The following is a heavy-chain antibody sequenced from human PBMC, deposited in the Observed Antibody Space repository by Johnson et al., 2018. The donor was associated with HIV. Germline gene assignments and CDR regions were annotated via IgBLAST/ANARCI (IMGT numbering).Heavy chain of an antibody. CDR3: AKGPLQWELLQAFDI. Sequence: VKLVESGGGLVKPGGSLRLSCAASGFTFSSYAMSWVRQAPGKELEWVSAINGSGGSTYYAYSVKGRFTISRDNAKNTLYLQMNSLRAEDTAGYYCAKGPLQWELLQAFDIWGQGTMVTVSS. J-gene: IGHJ3*02. V-gene: IGHV3-23*04. D-gene: IGHD1-26*01. CDR1: GFTFSSYA. CDR2: INGSGGST.